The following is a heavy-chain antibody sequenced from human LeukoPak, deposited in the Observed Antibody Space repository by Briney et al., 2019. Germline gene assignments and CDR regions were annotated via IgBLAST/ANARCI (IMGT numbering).Heavy chain of an antibody. CDR3: ARGPSYYYDSSGYDSPFDY. Sequence: ASVKVSCKASGYTFTSYYMHWVRRAPGQGLEWMGIINPSGGSTSYAQKFQGRVTMTRDTSTSTVYMELSSLRSEDTAVYYCARGPSYYYDSSGYDSPFDYWGQGTLVTVSS. J-gene: IGHJ4*02. D-gene: IGHD3-22*01. CDR2: INPSGGST. V-gene: IGHV1-46*01. CDR1: GYTFTSYY.